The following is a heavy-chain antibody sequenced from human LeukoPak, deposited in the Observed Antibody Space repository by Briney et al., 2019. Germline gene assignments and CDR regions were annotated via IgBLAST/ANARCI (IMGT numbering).Heavy chain of an antibody. V-gene: IGHV4-59*01. J-gene: IGHJ5*02. D-gene: IGHD3-3*01. CDR2: IYHTGSI. CDR1: GGSISSYY. Sequence: QASETLSLTCTVSGGSISSYYWSWIRQTPGKGLEWIGYIYHTGSIKYNPSLESRVSISMDTSKNQISLTLKSLTAADTAVYYCARDRSEWSAEDNWFDHWGRGTLVTVSS. CDR3: ARDRSEWSAEDNWFDH.